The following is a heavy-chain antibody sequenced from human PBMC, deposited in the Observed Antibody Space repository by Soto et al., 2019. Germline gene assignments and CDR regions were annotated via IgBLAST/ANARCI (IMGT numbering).Heavy chain of an antibody. CDR3: ARDPPRIYYGDYHFDY. CDR1: GFTFSSYG. J-gene: IGHJ4*02. V-gene: IGHV3-33*01. D-gene: IGHD4-17*01. CDR2: IWYDGSNK. Sequence: GGSLRLSCAASGFTFSSYGMHWVRQAPGKGLEWVAVIWYDGSNKYYADSVKGRFTISRDNSKNTLYLQMNSLRAEDTAVYYCARDPPRIYYGDYHFDYWGQGTLVTVSS.